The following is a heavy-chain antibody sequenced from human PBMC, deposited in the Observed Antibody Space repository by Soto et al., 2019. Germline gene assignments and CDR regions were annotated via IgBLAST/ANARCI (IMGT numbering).Heavy chain of an antibody. Sequence: PGGSLRLSCADSGFTFSSYSMNRVRQAPGKGLEWVSYISSSSSTIYYADSVKGRFTISRDNAKNSLYLQMNSLRAEDTVVYYCARDAGRKEVWGKGTTVTVSS. CDR2: ISSSSSTI. V-gene: IGHV3-48*01. CDR3: ARDAGRKEV. J-gene: IGHJ6*04. CDR1: GFTFSSYS.